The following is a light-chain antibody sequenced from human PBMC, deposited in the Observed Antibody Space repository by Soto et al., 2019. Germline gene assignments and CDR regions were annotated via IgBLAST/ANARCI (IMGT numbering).Light chain of an antibody. CDR2: WAS. CDR1: QSVFFSSNNKNY. V-gene: IGKV4-1*01. J-gene: IGKJ1*01. Sequence: DIVMTQSPDSLAVSLGERATINCKSSQSVFFSSNNKNYLAWYQQKPGQPPKLLIYWASTRESGVPDRFSGSGSGTDFTLTISSLQAEDVAIYYRHQYYINPPTFGQGTKVEIK. CDR3: HQYYINPPT.